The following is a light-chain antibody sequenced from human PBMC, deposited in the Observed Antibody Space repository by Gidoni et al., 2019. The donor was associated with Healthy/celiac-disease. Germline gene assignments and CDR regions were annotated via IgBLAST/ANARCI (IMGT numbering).Light chain of an antibody. CDR3: QQYGSSPFT. CDR2: GAS. J-gene: IGKJ3*01. Sequence: IVLTQSPGPLSFSPGARATPSCRASQSVSSSYLAWYQQKPGQAPRLLIYGASSRATGIPDRFSGSGSGTDFTLTISRLEPEDFAVYYCQQYGSSPFTFGPGTKVEIK. CDR1: QSVSSSY. V-gene: IGKV3-20*01.